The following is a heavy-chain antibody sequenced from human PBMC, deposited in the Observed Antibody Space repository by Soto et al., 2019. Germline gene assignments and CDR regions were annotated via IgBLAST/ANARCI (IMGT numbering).Heavy chain of an antibody. CDR2: THYSGST. CDR3: ARITRPDSDALYYFDY. D-gene: IGHD5-18*01. CDR1: GGSISGHY. V-gene: IGHV4-59*11. J-gene: IGHJ4*02. Sequence: QVQLQESGPGLVKPSETLSLTCTVSGGSISGHYCSWLRQPPGKGLEWIGYTHYSGSTNYNPSLKSRMSISVDTSKNHCSLSLSSVTAADTAVYFCARITRPDSDALYYFDYWGQGSLVTVSS.